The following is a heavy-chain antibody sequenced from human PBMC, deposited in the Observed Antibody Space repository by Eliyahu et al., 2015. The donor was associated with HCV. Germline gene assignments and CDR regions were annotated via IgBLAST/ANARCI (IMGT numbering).Heavy chain of an antibody. CDR1: GYXFTSYW. CDR2: IYPGDPET. J-gene: IGHJ5*02. CDR3: ARLRLRSFDWSSPDH. V-gene: IGHV5-51*01. D-gene: IGHD3-9*01. Sequence: EVQLVQSGAEVKKSGESLKISCKGSGYXFTSYWIGWVRQMPGKGLEWMGIIYPGDPETRYSPSFQGQVTISADKSITTAYLQWSSLKASDTAVYYCARLRLRSFDWSSPDHWGQGTLVTVSS.